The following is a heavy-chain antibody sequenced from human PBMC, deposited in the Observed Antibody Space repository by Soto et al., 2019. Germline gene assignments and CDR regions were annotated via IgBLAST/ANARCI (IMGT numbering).Heavy chain of an antibody. CDR1: GYTFTAYY. V-gene: IGHV1-2*02. CDR3: ARVLSGGSYDVLDP. J-gene: IGHJ3*01. CDR2: MNSVNGDT. D-gene: IGHD2-15*01. Sequence: ASVKVSCKTSGYTFTAYYVHWVRQAPGQGLEWMGWMNSVNGDTNYAQQFQGRVTMTRDTSISTAYMELGSLRSGDTAVYYCARVLSGGSYDVLDPWGHGTMVTVSS.